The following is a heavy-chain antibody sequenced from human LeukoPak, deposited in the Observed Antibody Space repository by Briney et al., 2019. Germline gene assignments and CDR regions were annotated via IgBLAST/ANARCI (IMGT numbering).Heavy chain of an antibody. V-gene: IGHV4-34*01. CDR3: ARRYGSGSYSWFDP. J-gene: IGHJ5*02. CDR2: INHSGST. Sequence: SETLSLTCAVYGGSFSGYYWSWIRQPPGKGLEWIGEINHSGSTNYNPSLKSRVTISVDTSKNQFSLKLSSVTAADTAVYYCARRYGSGSYSWFDPWGQGTLVTVSS. CDR1: GGSFSGYY. D-gene: IGHD3-10*01.